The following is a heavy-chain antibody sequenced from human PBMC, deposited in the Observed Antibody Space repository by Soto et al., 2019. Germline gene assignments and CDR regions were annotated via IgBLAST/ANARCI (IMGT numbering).Heavy chain of an antibody. J-gene: IGHJ4*02. CDR1: GFTFSSYA. V-gene: IGHV3-30-3*01. Sequence: GGSLRLSCAASGFTFSSYAMHWVRQAPGKGLEWVAVISYDGSNKYYADSVKGRFTISRDNSKNTLYLQMNSLRAEDTAVYYCARSPGAAAHDYWGQGTLVTVSS. D-gene: IGHD6-13*01. CDR3: ARSPGAAAHDY. CDR2: ISYDGSNK.